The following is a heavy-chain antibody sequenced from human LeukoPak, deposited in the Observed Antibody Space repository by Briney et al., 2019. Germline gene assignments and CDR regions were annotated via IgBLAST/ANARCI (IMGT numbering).Heavy chain of an antibody. CDR3: ARDSRGPDY. J-gene: IGHJ4*02. Sequence: GRSLRLSCAPSGFTFSNYDMYWVREAPGRGVGWLEFVSYDGSDKYDADSVKGRFTISRDNSKNTLYLQMTGLRVEDTAVYYCARDSRGPDYWGQGALVTVSS. D-gene: IGHD3-22*01. CDR1: GFTFSNYD. CDR2: VSYDGSDK. V-gene: IGHV3-33*05.